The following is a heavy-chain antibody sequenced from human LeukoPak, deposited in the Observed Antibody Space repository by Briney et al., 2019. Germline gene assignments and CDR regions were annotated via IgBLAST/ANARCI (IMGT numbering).Heavy chain of an antibody. CDR3: ARVRGYSFDS. CDR1: GFTFSNAW. J-gene: IGHJ4*02. V-gene: IGHV3-21*01. D-gene: IGHD4-23*01. Sequence: GGSLRLSCAASGFTFSNAWMSWVRQAPGKGLQWVSSISSSSSSIYFADSVKGRFTISRDNAKNSLYLQMNSLRAEDTAVYFCARVRGYSFDSWGQGTLVTVSS. CDR2: ISSSSSSI.